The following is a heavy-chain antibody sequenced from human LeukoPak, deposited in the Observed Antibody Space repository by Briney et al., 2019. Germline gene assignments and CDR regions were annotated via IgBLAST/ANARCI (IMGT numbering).Heavy chain of an antibody. V-gene: IGHV1-2*02. D-gene: IGHD6-6*01. CDR2: INPNSGGT. CDR3: ARGESKQLVRWYGFDY. CDR1: GYTFTCYY. J-gene: IGHJ4*02. Sequence: AAVKVSFKASGYTFTCYYMHWVRQAPGQGLEWMGWINPNSGGTNYAQKFQGRVTMTRDTSISTAYMELSRLRSDDTAVHYCARGESKQLVRWYGFDYWGQGTLVTVSS.